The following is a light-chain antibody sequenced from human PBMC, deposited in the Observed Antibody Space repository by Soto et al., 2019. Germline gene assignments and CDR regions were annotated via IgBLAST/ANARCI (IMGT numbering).Light chain of an antibody. J-gene: IGKJ1*01. Sequence: VLAQSPGTLSLSPGERATLSCRASQSVSSNHLAWYQQKPGQAPRLLIYGASSRATGIPDRFSGSGSGTDFTLTISRLEPEDFAVYYCQQYGRSPRTFGQGTKVDIK. V-gene: IGKV3-20*01. CDR1: QSVSSNH. CDR2: GAS. CDR3: QQYGRSPRT.